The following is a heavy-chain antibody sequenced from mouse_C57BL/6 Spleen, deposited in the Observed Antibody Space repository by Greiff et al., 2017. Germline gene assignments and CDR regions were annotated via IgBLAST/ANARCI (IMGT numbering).Heavy chain of an antibody. Sequence: VKLQQPWAELVKPGASVKLSCKASGYTFTSYWMHWVKQRPGQGLEWIGMIHPNSGSTNYNEKFKSKATLTVDKSSSTAYMQLSSLTSEDSAVYYCARGRDGYYWYFDVWGTGTTVTVSS. J-gene: IGHJ1*03. CDR3: ARGRDGYYWYFDV. CDR1: GYTFTSYW. V-gene: IGHV1-64*01. D-gene: IGHD2-3*01. CDR2: IHPNSGST.